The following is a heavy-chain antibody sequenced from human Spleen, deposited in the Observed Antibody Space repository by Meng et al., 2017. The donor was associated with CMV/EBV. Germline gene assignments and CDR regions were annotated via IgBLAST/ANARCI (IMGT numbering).Heavy chain of an antibody. V-gene: IGHV3-15*01. J-gene: IGHJ5*02. Sequence: AWLSWVRQAPGKGLELVGRIKSKTDGGTTDYAAPVKGRFTISRDDSKNTLYLQMNSLKTEDTAVYYCTTDYRGAINYCSSTSCYPTWGQGTLVTVSS. CDR2: IKSKTDGGTT. CDR3: TTDYRGAINYCSSTSCYPT. D-gene: IGHD2-2*01. CDR1: AW.